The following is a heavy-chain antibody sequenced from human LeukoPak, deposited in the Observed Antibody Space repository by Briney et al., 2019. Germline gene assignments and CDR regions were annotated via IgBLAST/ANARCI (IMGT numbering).Heavy chain of an antibody. D-gene: IGHD6-6*01. V-gene: IGHV4-61*01. CDR1: GGSVSSGSCY. CDR2: IYYSGST. J-gene: IGHJ6*02. Sequence: PSETLSLTCTVSGGSVSSGSCYWSWIRQPPGKGLEWIGYIYYSGSTNYNPSLKSRVTISVDTSKNQFSLKLSSVTAADTAVYYCARSGIAARVTIYYYYGMDVWGQGTTVTVSS. CDR3: ARSGIAARVTIYYYYGMDV.